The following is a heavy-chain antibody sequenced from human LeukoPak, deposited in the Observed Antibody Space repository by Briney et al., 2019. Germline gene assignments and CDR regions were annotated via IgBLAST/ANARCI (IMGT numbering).Heavy chain of an antibody. CDR1: GYTFTGYY. J-gene: IGHJ5*02. Sequence: GASVKVSCKASGYTFTGYYMHWVRQAPGQGLEWMGWINPNSGGTNYAQKFQGRVTMTRDTSISTAYMELSRLRSDDTAVYYCAGEDNCSGGSCANWFDPWGQGTLVTVSS. CDR3: AGEDNCSGGSCANWFDP. D-gene: IGHD2-15*01. V-gene: IGHV1-2*02. CDR2: INPNSGGT.